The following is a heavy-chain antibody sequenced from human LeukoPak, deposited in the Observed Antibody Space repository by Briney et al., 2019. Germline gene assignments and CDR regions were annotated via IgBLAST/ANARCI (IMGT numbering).Heavy chain of an antibody. CDR1: GGSISSYY. CDR2: IYYSGST. V-gene: IGHV4-59*01. J-gene: IGHJ4*02. D-gene: IGHD3-10*01. Sequence: SETLSLTCTVSGGSISSYYWSWIRQPPGKGLEWIGYIYYSGSTNYNPSLKSRVTISVDTSKNQFSLKLSSVTAADTAVYYCARENVYYGSGSYYRDYWGQGTLVTVSS. CDR3: ARENVYYGSGSYYRDY.